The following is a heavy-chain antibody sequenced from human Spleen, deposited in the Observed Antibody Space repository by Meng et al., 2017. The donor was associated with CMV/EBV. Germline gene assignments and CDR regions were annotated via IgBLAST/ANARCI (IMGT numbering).Heavy chain of an antibody. Sequence: GESLKISCAASGFTFSSYAMHWVRQAPGKGLVWVSHINSDGSTTRYADSVKGRFTISRDNAKNTLYLQMNSLRAEDTAVYYCARGPSSGYYYSLGYWGQGTLVTVS. CDR1: GFTFSSYA. J-gene: IGHJ4*02. D-gene: IGHD3-22*01. CDR2: INSDGSTT. CDR3: ARGPSSGYYYSLGY. V-gene: IGHV3-74*01.